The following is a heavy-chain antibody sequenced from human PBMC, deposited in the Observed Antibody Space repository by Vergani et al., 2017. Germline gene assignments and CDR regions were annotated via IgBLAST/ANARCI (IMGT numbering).Heavy chain of an antibody. J-gene: IGHJ4*02. CDR1: GGTFSSYA. V-gene: IGHV1-69*04. CDR2: IIPILGIA. Sequence: QVQLVQSGAEVKKPGSSVKVSCKASGGTFSSYAISWVRQAPGQGLEWMGRIIPILGIANYAQKFQGRVTITADKSTSTAYMELSSLRSEDTAVYYCAREVRYYYDSSGYLHGGFDYWGQGTLVTVSS. D-gene: IGHD3-22*01. CDR3: AREVRYYYDSSGYLHGGFDY.